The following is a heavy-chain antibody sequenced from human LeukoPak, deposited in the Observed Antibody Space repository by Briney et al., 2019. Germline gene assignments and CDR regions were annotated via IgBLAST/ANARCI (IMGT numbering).Heavy chain of an antibody. D-gene: IGHD1-1*01. V-gene: IGHV1-18*01. CDR1: GYTFTSYG. Sequence: ASVKVSCKASGYTFTSYGISWVRQAPGQGLEWMGWISAYNGNTNYAQKFQGRVTLSADDSTTTAYMELNSLRSEDTAVYYCARSWAVQNTFYYFDDWGQGTLVTVSS. CDR3: ARSWAVQNTFYYFDD. J-gene: IGHJ4*02. CDR2: ISAYNGNT.